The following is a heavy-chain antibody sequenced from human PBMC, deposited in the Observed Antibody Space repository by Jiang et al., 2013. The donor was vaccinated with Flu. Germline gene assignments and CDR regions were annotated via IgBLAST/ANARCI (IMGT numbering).Heavy chain of an antibody. J-gene: IGHJ6*02. V-gene: IGHV1-2*06. Sequence: SGYTFTGYYMHWVRQAPGQGLEWMGRINPNSGGTNYAQKFQGRVTMTRDTSISTAYMELSRLRSDDTAVYYCASRARKYYYYYGMDVWGQGTTVTVSS. CDR3: ASRARKYYYYYGMDV. CDR2: INPNSGGT. D-gene: IGHD3-10*01. CDR1: GYTFTGYY.